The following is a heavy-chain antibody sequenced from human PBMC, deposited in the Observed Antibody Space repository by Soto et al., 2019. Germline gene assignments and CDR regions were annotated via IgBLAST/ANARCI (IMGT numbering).Heavy chain of an antibody. CDR3: AKDTAAAGVFYYYGMDV. CDR1: GFTFSSYG. V-gene: IGHV3-30*18. D-gene: IGHD6-13*01. J-gene: IGHJ6*02. Sequence: EGSLRLSCAASGFTFSSYGMHWVRQAPGKGLEWVAVISYDGSNKYYADSVKGRFTISRDNSKNTLYLQMNSLRAEDTAVYYCAKDTAAAGVFYYYGMDVWGQGTTVTVSS. CDR2: ISYDGSNK.